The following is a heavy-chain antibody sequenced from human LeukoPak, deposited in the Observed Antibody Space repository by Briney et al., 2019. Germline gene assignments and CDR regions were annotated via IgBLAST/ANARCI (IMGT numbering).Heavy chain of an antibody. Sequence: ASVKVSCKVTGYTLTELSMHWVRQAPGKGLEWMGGFDPEDGETIYAQKFQGRVTMTEDTSTDTAYMELSSLRSEDTAVYYCATVGIAARPREDYWGQGTLVTVSS. D-gene: IGHD6-6*01. CDR3: ATVGIAARPREDY. CDR1: GYTLTELS. J-gene: IGHJ4*02. V-gene: IGHV1-24*01. CDR2: FDPEDGET.